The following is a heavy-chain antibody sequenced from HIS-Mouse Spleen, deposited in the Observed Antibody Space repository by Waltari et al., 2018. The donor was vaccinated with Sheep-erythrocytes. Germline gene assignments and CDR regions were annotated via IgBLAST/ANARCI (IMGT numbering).Heavy chain of an antibody. Sequence: QVQLQQWGAGRLKPSETLSPTRAVYGGSLSASYWSWIRQPPGKGLEWIGEINHSGSTNYNPSLKSRVTISVDTSKNQFSLKLSSVTAADTAVYYCARGGRRTGFDYWGQGTLVTVSS. CDR3: ARGGRRTGFDY. CDR2: INHSGST. CDR1: GGSLSASY. J-gene: IGHJ4*02. D-gene: IGHD3-9*01. V-gene: IGHV4-34*01.